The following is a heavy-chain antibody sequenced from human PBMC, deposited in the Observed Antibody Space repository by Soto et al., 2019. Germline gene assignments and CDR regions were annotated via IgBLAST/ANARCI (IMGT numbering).Heavy chain of an antibody. V-gene: IGHV1-69*12. CDR3: ARHVPAAGYYYCMDV. CDR1: GGTFSSYA. Sequence: QVQLVQSGAEVKKPGSSVKVSCKASGGTFSSYAISWVRQAPGQGLEWMGGIIPIFGTANYAKKFQGRGKITADESTSTDYMELSSLRSEDTAVYYCARHVPAAGYYYCMDVWGQGTTVTVSS. J-gene: IGHJ6*02. CDR2: IIPIFGTA. D-gene: IGHD2-2*01.